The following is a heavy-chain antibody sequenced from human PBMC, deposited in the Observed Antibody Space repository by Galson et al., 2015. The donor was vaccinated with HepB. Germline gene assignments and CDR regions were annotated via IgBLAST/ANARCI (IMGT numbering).Heavy chain of an antibody. D-gene: IGHD5/OR15-5a*01. V-gene: IGHV1-18*01. J-gene: IGHJ4*01. Sequence: SVKVACKASGYSFTSYFINWVRQAPGQGLQWMGRISPYNGDTQYAQDLQDRITMTRDTSTSTVYLELGSLSSDDPAVYYCARGGVSTIGWPTIDYWGHGTLVTVSS. CDR1: GYSFTSYF. CDR2: ISPYNGDT. CDR3: ARGGVSTIGWPTIDY.